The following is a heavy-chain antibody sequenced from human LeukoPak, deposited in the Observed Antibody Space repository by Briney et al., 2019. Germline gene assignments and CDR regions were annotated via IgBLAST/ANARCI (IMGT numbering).Heavy chain of an antibody. V-gene: IGHV1-2*02. CDR1: GYRFTVYY. CDR3: AREGPIVGATHLVDY. D-gene: IGHD1-26*01. J-gene: IGHJ4*02. CDR2: INPNSGGT. Sequence: ASVKVSCKASGYRFTVYYMHWVRQAPGKGLEWMGWINPNSGGTHYAQKFLGRVTMTRDTSISTAYMELSRLRSDATAVYYCAREGPIVGATHLVDYWGQGTLVTVSS.